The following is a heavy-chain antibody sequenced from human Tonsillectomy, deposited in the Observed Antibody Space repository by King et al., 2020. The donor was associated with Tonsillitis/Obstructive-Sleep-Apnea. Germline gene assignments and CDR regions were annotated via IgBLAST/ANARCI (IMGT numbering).Heavy chain of an antibody. V-gene: IGHV3-21*01. J-gene: IGHJ2*01. D-gene: IGHD1-7*01. Sequence: VQLVESGGGLVKPGGSLRLSCAASGFTFSSYSMNWVRQAPGKGLEWVSSISSSSSYIYYADSVKGRFTISRDNAKNSLYLQMNSLRAEDTAVYYCARVGLELNFGYFDLWGRGTLVTVSS. CDR1: GFTFSSYS. CDR2: ISSSSSYI. CDR3: ARVGLELNFGYFDL.